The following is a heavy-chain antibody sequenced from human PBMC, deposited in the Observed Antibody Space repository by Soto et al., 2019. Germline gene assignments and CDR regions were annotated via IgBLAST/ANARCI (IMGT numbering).Heavy chain of an antibody. D-gene: IGHD3-9*01. J-gene: IGHJ4*02. CDR2: ISGSGGST. Sequence: GESLKISCAASGFTFSSYAMSWVRQAPGKGLEWVSAISGSGGSTYYADSVKGRFTISRDNSKNTLYLQMNSLRAEDTAVYYCAKVIPSLIGYFDYWGQGTLVTVSS. V-gene: IGHV3-23*01. CDR3: AKVIPSLIGYFDY. CDR1: GFTFSSYA.